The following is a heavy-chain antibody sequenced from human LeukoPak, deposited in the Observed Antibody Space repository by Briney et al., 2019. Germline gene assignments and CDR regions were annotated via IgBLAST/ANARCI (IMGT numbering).Heavy chain of an antibody. CDR1: GFTFSNYG. CDR3: ARGPYSPDFWSGYLALPASYNWFDP. V-gene: IGHV3-7*03. J-gene: IGHJ5*02. Sequence: GGSLRLSCAASGFTFSNYGMSWVRQAPGKGLEWVASIKQDGSEKFYVDSVKGRFTISRDNAKNSLYLQMNSLRAEDTAVYYCARGPYSPDFWSGYLALPASYNWFDPWGQGTLVTVSS. CDR2: IKQDGSEK. D-gene: IGHD3-3*01.